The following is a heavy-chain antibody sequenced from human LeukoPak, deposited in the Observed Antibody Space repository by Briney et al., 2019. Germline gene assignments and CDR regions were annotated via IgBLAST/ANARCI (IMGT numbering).Heavy chain of an antibody. J-gene: IGHJ5*02. V-gene: IGHV3-21*01. CDR1: GFTFSSYE. Sequence: GGSLRLSCAASGFTFSSYEMNWVRQAPGKGLEWVSSISSSSSYIYYADSVKGRFTISRDNAKNSLYLQMNSLRAEDTAVYYCAKRYSSSGRFDPWGQGTLVTVSS. CDR2: ISSSSSYI. D-gene: IGHD6-13*01. CDR3: AKRYSSSGRFDP.